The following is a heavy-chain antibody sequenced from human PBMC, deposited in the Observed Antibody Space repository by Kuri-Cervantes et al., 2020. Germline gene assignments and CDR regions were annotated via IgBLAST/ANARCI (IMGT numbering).Heavy chain of an antibody. CDR1: TGSFSGYY. V-gene: IGHV4-34*01. Sequence: SETLSLTCAVYTGSFSGYYWSWIRQSPGKGLEWIGEINHSGSTNYNPSLKSRVTISVDRSKNQFSLKLRSVTAADTAVYYCAKDLGYCSSTSCYPAEYYMDVWGKGTTVTVSS. CDR2: INHSGST. CDR3: AKDLGYCSSTSCYPAEYYMDV. J-gene: IGHJ6*03. D-gene: IGHD2-2*01.